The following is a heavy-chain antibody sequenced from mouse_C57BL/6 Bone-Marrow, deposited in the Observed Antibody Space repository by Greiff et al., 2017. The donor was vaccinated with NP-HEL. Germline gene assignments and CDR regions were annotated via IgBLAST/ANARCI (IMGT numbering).Heavy chain of an antibody. Sequence: EVHLVESGGGLVKPGGSLKLSCAASGFTFSSYAMSWVRQTPEKRLEWVATISDGGSYTYYPDNVKGRFTISRDNAKNNLYLQMSHLKSEDTAMYYCARVDDYDAWFAYWGQGTLVTVSA. CDR1: GFTFSSYA. CDR3: ARVDDYDAWFAY. J-gene: IGHJ3*01. CDR2: ISDGGSYT. D-gene: IGHD2-4*01. V-gene: IGHV5-4*01.